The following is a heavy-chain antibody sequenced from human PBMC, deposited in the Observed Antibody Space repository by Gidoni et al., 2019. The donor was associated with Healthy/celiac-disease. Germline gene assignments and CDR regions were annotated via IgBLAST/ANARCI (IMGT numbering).Heavy chain of an antibody. V-gene: IGHV4-34*01. CDR1: GSFSGYY. Sequence: GSFSGYYWSWIRQPPGKGLEWIGEINHSGRTNYNPSLKSRVTISVDTSKNQFSLKLSSVTAADTAVYYCARVGPQYSSSSRVGYYYYYMDVWGKGTTVTVSS. J-gene: IGHJ6*03. CDR3: ARVGPQYSSSSRVGYYYYYMDV. CDR2: INHSGRT. D-gene: IGHD6-6*01.